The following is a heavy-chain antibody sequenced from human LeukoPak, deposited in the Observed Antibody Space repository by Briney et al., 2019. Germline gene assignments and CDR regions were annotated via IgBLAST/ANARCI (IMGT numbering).Heavy chain of an antibody. CDR2: IYYSGST. CDR3: ARGFQGGGSGSYLDFDY. J-gene: IGHJ4*02. Sequence: TSETLSLTCTVSGGSVSSGTYYWSWIRQPPGKGLEWIGYIYYSGSTNYNPSLKSRVTISVDTSKNQFSLKLSSVTAADTAVYYCARGFQGGGSGSYLDFDYWGQGTLVTVSS. V-gene: IGHV4-61*01. D-gene: IGHD3-10*01. CDR1: GGSVSSGTYY.